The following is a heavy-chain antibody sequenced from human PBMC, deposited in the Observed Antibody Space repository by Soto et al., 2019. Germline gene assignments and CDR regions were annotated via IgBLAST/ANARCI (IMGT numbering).Heavy chain of an antibody. V-gene: IGHV3-30-3*01. CDR1: GFTFSSYA. Sequence: SLRLSCAASGFTFSSYAMHWVRQAPGKGLEWVAVISYDGSNKYYADSVKGRFTISRDNSKNTLYLQMNSLRAEDTAVYYCAGKVEGYWGQGTLVTVSS. D-gene: IGHD2-2*01. CDR3: AGKVEGY. J-gene: IGHJ4*02. CDR2: ISYDGSNK.